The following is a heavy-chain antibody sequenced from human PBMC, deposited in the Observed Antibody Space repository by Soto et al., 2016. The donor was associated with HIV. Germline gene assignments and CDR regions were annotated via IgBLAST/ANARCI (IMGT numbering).Heavy chain of an antibody. CDR1: EFTFNNYW. D-gene: IGHD6-13*01. Sequence: EVQLVESGGGLVQPGGSLRLSCAASEFTFNNYWMSWVRQAPGRGLEWVANIKQDGSEKYYVGSVKGRFTISRDNAKNSLYLQMNSLRAEDTAVYYCASGDSSSWYTAYYFDYGAGN. J-gene: IGHJ4*02. V-gene: IGHV3-7*02. CDR2: IKQDGSEK. CDR3: ASGDSSSWYTAYYFD.